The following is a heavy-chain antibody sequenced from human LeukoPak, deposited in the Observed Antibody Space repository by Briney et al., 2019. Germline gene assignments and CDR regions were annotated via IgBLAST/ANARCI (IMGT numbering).Heavy chain of an antibody. CDR2: IKQDESAK. V-gene: IGHV3-7*01. J-gene: IGHJ3*02. D-gene: IGHD5-24*01. CDR1: GFIFDNYW. Sequence: PGGSLRLSCAASGFIFDNYWMSRVRQAPEKGLEWVANIKQDESAKYYVDSVKGRFTISRDNAKNTLYLQMDSLRADDTAVYYCARLQWPQLRAFDIWGQGTMVTVSS. CDR3: ARLQWPQLRAFDI.